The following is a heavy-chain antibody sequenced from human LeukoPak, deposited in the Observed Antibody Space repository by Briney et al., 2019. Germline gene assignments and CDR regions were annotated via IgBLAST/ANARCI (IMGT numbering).Heavy chain of an antibody. J-gene: IGHJ5*02. CDR3: ASAYGSGSYWGLVYWFDP. Sequence: ASVQVSCKASGYTFTSYDINWVRQATGQGLEWMGWMNPNSGNTGYAQKFQGRVTMTRNTSISTAYMELSSLRSEDTAVYYCASAYGSGSYWGLVYWFDPWGQGTLVTVSS. CDR2: MNPNSGNT. V-gene: IGHV1-8*01. D-gene: IGHD3-10*01. CDR1: GYTFTSYD.